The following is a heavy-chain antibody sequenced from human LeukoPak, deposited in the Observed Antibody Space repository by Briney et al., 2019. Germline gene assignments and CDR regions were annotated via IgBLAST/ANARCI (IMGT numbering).Heavy chain of an antibody. CDR1: GFTFSSYG. D-gene: IGHD4-17*01. J-gene: IGHJ1*01. CDR2: IWYDGSNK. Sequence: GGSLRLSCAASGFTFSSYGMHWVRQAPGKGLEWVAVIWYDGSNKYYADSVKGRFTISRDNSKNTLYLQMNSLRAEDTAVYYCAKDRVPTTVTRSKYFQHWGQGTLVTVSS. V-gene: IGHV3-33*06. CDR3: AKDRVPTTVTRSKYFQH.